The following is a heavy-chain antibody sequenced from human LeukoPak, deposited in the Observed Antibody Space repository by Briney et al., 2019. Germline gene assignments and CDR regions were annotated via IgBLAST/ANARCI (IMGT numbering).Heavy chain of an antibody. CDR3: ARAPSVVPSFDY. J-gene: IGHJ4*02. CDR1: GYTFTGYY. D-gene: IGHD4-23*01. Sequence: ASVKVSCKASGYTFTGYYMHWVRQAPGQGLEWMGWINPNSGGTNYAQKFQGRVTMTRDTSISTAYMELSRLRSDDTAVYYCARAPSVVPSFDYWGQGTLVTVSS. CDR2: INPNSGGT. V-gene: IGHV1-2*02.